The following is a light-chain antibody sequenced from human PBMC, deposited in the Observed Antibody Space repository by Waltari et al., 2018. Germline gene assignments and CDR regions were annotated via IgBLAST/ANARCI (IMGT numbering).Light chain of an antibody. CDR1: ALPKNF. Sequence: SYEMTQSPSVSVSPGQTARITCSGDALPKNFVYWYQQSSGQAPVLVIYEDNKRPSRIPGRFSGSSSGTMATLTISGAQVEDEADYYCYSSDNSRTLWVFGGGTRVTVL. V-gene: IGLV3-10*01. CDR2: EDN. J-gene: IGLJ3*02. CDR3: YSSDNSRTLWV.